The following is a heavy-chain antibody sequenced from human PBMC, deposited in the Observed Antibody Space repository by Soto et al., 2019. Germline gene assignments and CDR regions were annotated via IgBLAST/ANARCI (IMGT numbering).Heavy chain of an antibody. V-gene: IGHV1-46*01. J-gene: IGHJ6*02. CDR1: GYTFTSYY. CDR3: ARPSSLYCTNGVCFPSAGYYYGMDV. Sequence: ASVKVSCKASGYTFTSYYMHWVRQAPGQGLEWMGIINPSGGSTSYAQKFQGRVTMTRDTSTSTVYMELSSLRSEDTAVYYCARPSSLYCTNGVCFPSAGYYYGMDVWGQGTTVTVSS. CDR2: INPSGGST. D-gene: IGHD2-8*01.